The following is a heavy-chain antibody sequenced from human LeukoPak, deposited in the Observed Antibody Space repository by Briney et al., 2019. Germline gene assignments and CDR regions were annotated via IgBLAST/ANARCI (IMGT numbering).Heavy chain of an antibody. J-gene: IGHJ4*02. CDR1: GFIFTNYA. V-gene: IGHV3-23*01. D-gene: IGHD3-22*01. Sequence: GGSLRHSCAAPGFIFTNYAMSWVRQAPGKGLEWVSAISESGGETYNADSVKGRFTISRDTSKSTLYLQLNSLRAEDTAIYYCAKGIDSTGYYPFDYWGQGTLVTVSS. CDR3: AKGIDSTGYYPFDY. CDR2: ISESGGET.